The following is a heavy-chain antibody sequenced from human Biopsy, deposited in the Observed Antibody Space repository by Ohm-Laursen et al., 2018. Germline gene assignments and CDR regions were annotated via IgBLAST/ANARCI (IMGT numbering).Heavy chain of an antibody. CDR1: GFTFSDYG. V-gene: IGHV3-30*02. D-gene: IGHD5-18*01. J-gene: IGHJ6*02. CDR2: IYYHGNNK. CDR3: AKDRYNYTPIGGFSMDV. Sequence: SLRLSCTASGFTFSDYGMHWVRQAPGKGLEWVAIIYYHGNNKYYAGSVKGRFTISRDNSRDTLYLQMSSLRAEDTAVYYCAKDRYNYTPIGGFSMDVWGQGTTVTVSS.